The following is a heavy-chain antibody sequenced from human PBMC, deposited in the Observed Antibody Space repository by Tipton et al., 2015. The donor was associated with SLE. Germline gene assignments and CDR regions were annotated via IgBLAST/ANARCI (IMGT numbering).Heavy chain of an antibody. Sequence: TLSLTCTVSGGSIRSATSYWGWIRQPPGKGLGWFGNIYYSGITHYSPSLKTRITISVDTSKNQFSLKLTSVTAADTALYYCARHTNERFGELFADYFYIDIWGKGTMVTVSS. V-gene: IGHV4-39*01. J-gene: IGHJ6*03. CDR1: GGSIRSATSY. D-gene: IGHD3-10*01. CDR2: IYYSGIT. CDR3: ARHTNERFGELFADYFYIDI.